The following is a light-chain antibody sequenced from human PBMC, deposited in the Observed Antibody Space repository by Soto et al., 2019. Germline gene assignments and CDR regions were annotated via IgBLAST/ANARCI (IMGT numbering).Light chain of an antibody. CDR2: SND. CDR1: TSNIGINT. CDR3: AVWDDSLNGVV. V-gene: IGLV1-44*01. Sequence: QSVLTQPPSASGTPGQRVTISCSGSTSNIGINTVTWYQQLPGTAPKLRIYSNDRRPSEVPDRFSGSKSGTSASLAISGLQPDFEADYYCAVWDDSLNGVVFGGGTKRTVL. J-gene: IGLJ2*01.